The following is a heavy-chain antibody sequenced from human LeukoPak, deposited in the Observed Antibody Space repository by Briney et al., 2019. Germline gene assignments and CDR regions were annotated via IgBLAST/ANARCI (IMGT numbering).Heavy chain of an antibody. V-gene: IGHV3-48*03. CDR3: ARLLAVVRGFHYGMDA. CDR1: RFTFRTYQ. CDR2: ISSGGSTR. D-gene: IGHD6-19*01. Sequence: GGSLRLSCEASRFTFRTYQMTWVRQAPGKGLEWVSYISSGGSTRYYADSVKGRFTISRDNANNSPYLQMNSLRAEDTAVYYCARLLAVVRGFHYGMDAWGQGTTVTVSS. J-gene: IGHJ6*02.